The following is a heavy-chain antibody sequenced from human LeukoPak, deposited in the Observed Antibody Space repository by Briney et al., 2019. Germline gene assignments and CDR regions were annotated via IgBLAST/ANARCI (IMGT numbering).Heavy chain of an antibody. V-gene: IGHV4-4*09. Sequence: SETLSLICTTSGLPISRLFWNWVRQPPGKGLEWIGNIYDGVPTFFNPSLKSRVTISVDTSKGQFSLQLASVTAADTAVYYCVQTTGWPGFDYWGQGILVTVSS. J-gene: IGHJ4*02. CDR2: IYDGVPT. CDR1: GLPISRLF. CDR3: VQTTGWPGFDY. D-gene: IGHD6-19*01.